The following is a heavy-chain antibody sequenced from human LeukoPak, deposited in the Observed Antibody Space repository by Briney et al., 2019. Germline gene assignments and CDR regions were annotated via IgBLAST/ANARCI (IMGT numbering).Heavy chain of an antibody. J-gene: IGHJ4*02. CDR1: GYTFTSYD. CDR2: MNPNSGNT. CDR3: ARGSLGYYDSSGKPDDY. D-gene: IGHD3-22*01. V-gene: IGHV1-8*01. Sequence: ASVKVSCKASGYTFTSYDINWVRQATGQGLEWMGWMNPNSGNTGYAQKFQGRVTMTRNTSISTAYMELSSLRSEDTAVYYCARGSLGYYDSSGKPDDYWGQGPLVTVSS.